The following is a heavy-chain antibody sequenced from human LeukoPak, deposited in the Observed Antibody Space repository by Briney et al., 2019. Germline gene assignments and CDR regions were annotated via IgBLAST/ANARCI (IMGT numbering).Heavy chain of an antibody. J-gene: IGHJ4*02. CDR2: IHHSGSA. CDR3: ARGDDYYDSSGYDFDY. D-gene: IGHD3-22*01. CDR1: GGSISSSNW. Sequence: PSETLSLTCAVSGGSISSSNWWSWVRQPPGKGLEWIAEIHHSGSANYNPSLKSRVTISGDKSKNQFSLKLSSVTAADTAVYYCARGDDYYDSSGYDFDYWGQGILVTVSS. V-gene: IGHV4-4*02.